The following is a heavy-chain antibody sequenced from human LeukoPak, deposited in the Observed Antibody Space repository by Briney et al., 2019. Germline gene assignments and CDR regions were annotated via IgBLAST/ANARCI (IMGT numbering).Heavy chain of an antibody. V-gene: IGHV3-30*18. J-gene: IGHJ5*02. CDR3: AKDPEYCSGGSCYFGSWFDP. CDR1: GFTFSSYD. CDR2: ISYDGSNK. Sequence: GGSLRLSCEASGFTFSSYDMHWVRQAPGKGLEWVAVISYDGSNKYYADSVKGRFTISRDNSKNTLYLQMNSLRAEDTAVYYCAKDPEYCSGGSCYFGSWFDPWGQGTLVTVSS. D-gene: IGHD2-15*01.